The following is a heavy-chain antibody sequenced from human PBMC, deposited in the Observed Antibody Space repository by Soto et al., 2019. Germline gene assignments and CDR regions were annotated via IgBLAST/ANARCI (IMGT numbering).Heavy chain of an antibody. CDR3: VKGRPVVRSPEYFQH. J-gene: IGHJ1*01. CDR1: GFTFSSYA. CDR2: ISSNGGST. D-gene: IGHD3-22*01. Sequence: QTGGSLRLSCSASGFTFSSYAMHWVRQAPGKGLEYVSAISSNGGSTYYADSVKGRFTISRDNSKNTLYLQMSSLRAEDTAVYYCVKGRPVVRSPEYFQHWGQGALVTVSS. V-gene: IGHV3-64D*06.